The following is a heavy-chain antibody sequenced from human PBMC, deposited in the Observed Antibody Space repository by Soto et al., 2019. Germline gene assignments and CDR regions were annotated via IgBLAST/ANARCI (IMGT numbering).Heavy chain of an antibody. CDR2: IIPIFGTG. CDR1: GGTFSNYA. V-gene: IGHV1-69*13. J-gene: IGHJ4*02. CDR3: ARPVEMATISRSYLFY. D-gene: IGHD5-12*01. Sequence: GASVKVSGKASGGTFSNYAINWVRQAPGQGLEWMGGIIPIFGTGNYAQKCQGRVTITADESTSTAYLDLSGLRPEDTAVYYCARPVEMATISRSYLFYWGQGTLVT.